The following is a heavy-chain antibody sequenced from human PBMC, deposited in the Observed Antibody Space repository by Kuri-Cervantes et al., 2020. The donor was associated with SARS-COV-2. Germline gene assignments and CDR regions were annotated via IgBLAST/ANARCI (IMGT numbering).Heavy chain of an antibody. D-gene: IGHD3-3*01. J-gene: IGHJ4*02. CDR2: ISSSSSTI. CDR3: ARVEGISLDY. CDR1: GFTFSSYS. Sequence: ETLSLTCAASGFTFSSYSMNWVRQAPGKGLEWVSYISSSSSTIYYADSVKGRFTISRDNAKNSLYLQMNSLRAEDTAVYYCARVEGISLDYWGQGTLVNVSS. V-gene: IGHV3-48*01.